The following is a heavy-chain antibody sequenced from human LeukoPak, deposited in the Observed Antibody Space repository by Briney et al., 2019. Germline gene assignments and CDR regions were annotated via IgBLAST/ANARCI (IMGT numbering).Heavy chain of an antibody. Sequence: GGSLRLSCAASGFTFSSYAMSWVRQAPGKGLEWVSAIRGSGGNTYYADSVKGRFTISRDNSKNTLYLQMNSLRAEDTAVYYCAKGHYSSSSEFDYWGQGTLVTVSS. J-gene: IGHJ4*02. V-gene: IGHV3-23*01. CDR2: IRGSGGNT. D-gene: IGHD6-6*01. CDR1: GFTFSSYA. CDR3: AKGHYSSSSEFDY.